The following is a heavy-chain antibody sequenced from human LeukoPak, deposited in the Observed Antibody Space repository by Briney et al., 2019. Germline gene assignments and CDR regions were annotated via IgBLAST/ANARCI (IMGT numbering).Heavy chain of an antibody. CDR3: ARDGGECGGDCYSYFDY. V-gene: IGHV1-69*01. CDR2: IIPIFGTA. D-gene: IGHD2-21*02. CDR1: GGTFSSYA. Sequence: SVKVSCKASGGTFSSYAISWVRQAPGQGLEWMGGIIPIFGTANYAQKFQGRVTITADESTSTAYMELSSLRSEDAAVYYCARDGGECGGDCYSYFDYWGQGTLVTVSS. J-gene: IGHJ4*02.